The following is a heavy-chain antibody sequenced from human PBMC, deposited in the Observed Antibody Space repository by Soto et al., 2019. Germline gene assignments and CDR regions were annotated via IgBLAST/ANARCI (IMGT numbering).Heavy chain of an antibody. CDR2: IYHSGST. CDR3: AGGGDSSGYYRSGAFDI. J-gene: IGHJ3*02. CDR1: GGSISSGGYS. Sequence: PSETLSLTCAVSGGSISSGGYSGSWIRQPPGKGLEWIGYIYHSGSTYYNPSLKSRVTISVDRSKNQFSLKLSSVTAADTAVYYCAGGGDSSGYYRSGAFDIWGQGTMVTVSS. V-gene: IGHV4-30-2*01. D-gene: IGHD3-22*01.